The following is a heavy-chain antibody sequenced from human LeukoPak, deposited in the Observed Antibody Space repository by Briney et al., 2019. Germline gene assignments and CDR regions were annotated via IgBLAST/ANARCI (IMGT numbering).Heavy chain of an antibody. V-gene: IGHV4-59*01. Sequence: SETLSLTCTVSGGSIGSYYWSWIRQPPGKGLEWIGYIYYRGSTNYNPSFKSRVTISVDTSKNQFSLKLSSVTAADTAVYYCARDRSSSGWEPFDPWGQGILVTVSS. D-gene: IGHD3-22*01. CDR2: IYYRGST. J-gene: IGHJ5*02. CDR1: GGSIGSYY. CDR3: ARDRSSSGWEPFDP.